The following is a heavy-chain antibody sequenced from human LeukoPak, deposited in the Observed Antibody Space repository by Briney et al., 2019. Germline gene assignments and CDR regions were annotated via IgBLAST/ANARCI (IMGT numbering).Heavy chain of an antibody. J-gene: IGHJ4*02. D-gene: IGHD4-17*01. CDR3: ARLPTVTFFDY. CDR1: GGSISSSSYY. Sequence: SETLSLTCTVSGGSISSSSYYWGWIRQPPGKGLEWIGSIYYSGSTYYNPSLKSRVTISVDTAKNQFSLKLSSVTAADTAVYYCARLPTVTFFDYWGQGTLVTVSS. V-gene: IGHV4-39*01. CDR2: IYYSGST.